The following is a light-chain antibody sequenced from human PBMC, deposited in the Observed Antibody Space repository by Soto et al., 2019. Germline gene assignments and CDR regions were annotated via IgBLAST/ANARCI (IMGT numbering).Light chain of an antibody. CDR1: SSNIGSNY. V-gene: IGLV1-51*01. Sequence: QSVLTQPPSVSAAPGQRVTISCSGSSSNIGSNYVSWYQQLPGTAPKLLIYDNYKRPSGIPDRFSGSTSGTSATLAIAGLQTGDEADYYCDSWDNILSVVLFGGGTKLTVL. CDR3: DSWDNILSVVL. J-gene: IGLJ2*01. CDR2: DNY.